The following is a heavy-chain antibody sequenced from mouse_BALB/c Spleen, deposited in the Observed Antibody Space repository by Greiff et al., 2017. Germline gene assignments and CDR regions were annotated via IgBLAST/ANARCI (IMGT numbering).Heavy chain of an antibody. CDR1: GFTFSSYG. D-gene: IGHD2-10*02. J-gene: IGHJ4*01. CDR3: ATVYGNSRYAMDY. Sequence: EVQLQESGGDLVKPGGSLKLSCAASGFTFSSYGMSWVRQTPDKRLEWVATISSGGSYTYYPDSVKGRFTISRDNAKNTLYLQMSSLKSEDTAMYYCATVYGNSRYAMDYWGQGTSVTVSS. V-gene: IGHV5-6*01. CDR2: ISSGGSYT.